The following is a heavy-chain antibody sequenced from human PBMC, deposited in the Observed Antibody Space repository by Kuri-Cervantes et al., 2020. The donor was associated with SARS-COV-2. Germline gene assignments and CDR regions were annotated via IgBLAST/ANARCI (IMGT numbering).Heavy chain of an antibody. CDR3: ARVRRVGY. V-gene: IGHV3-21*04. Sequence: GGSLRLSCAASGLTFSSYSMTWVRQAPGKGLEWVSSISSGSSYIYYADSVKGRFTISRDNAKSSLYLQMNSLRAEDTAVYYCARVRRVGYWGQGTLVTVFS. CDR1: GLTFSSYS. J-gene: IGHJ4*02. CDR2: ISSGSSYI.